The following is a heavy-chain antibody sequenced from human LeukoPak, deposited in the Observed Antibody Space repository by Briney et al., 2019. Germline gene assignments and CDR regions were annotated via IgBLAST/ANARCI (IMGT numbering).Heavy chain of an antibody. Sequence: GGSLRLSCAVSGFSFSTYAMSWVRQAPGKGLEWVSGISWNSGSIGYADSVKGRFTISRDNAKNSLYLQMNSLRAEDTALYYCAKGSGYYYDYYFDYWGQGTLVTVSS. V-gene: IGHV3-9*01. D-gene: IGHD3-22*01. CDR1: GFSFSTYA. J-gene: IGHJ4*02. CDR2: ISWNSGSI. CDR3: AKGSGYYYDYYFDY.